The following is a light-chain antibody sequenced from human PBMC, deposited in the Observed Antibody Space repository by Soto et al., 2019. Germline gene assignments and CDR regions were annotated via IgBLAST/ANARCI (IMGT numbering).Light chain of an antibody. V-gene: IGLV1-51*01. CDR3: GTWDSSLSAVPV. CDR2: DNN. J-gene: IGLJ2*01. CDR1: SSNIGNNY. Sequence: QSVLTQPPSVSAAPGQTVTISCSGSSSNIGNNYVSWYQQLPGTAPKLLIYDNNKRPSGIPDRFSGSKSGTSATLGITGLQTGDEADYYCGTWDSSLSAVPVFGGGTKLTVL.